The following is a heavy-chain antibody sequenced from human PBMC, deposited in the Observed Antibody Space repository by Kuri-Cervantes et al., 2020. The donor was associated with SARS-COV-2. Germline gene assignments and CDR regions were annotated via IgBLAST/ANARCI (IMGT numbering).Heavy chain of an antibody. CDR3: AKGPAYDFSTYYFDY. CDR1: GFTFDDYA. D-gene: IGHD3-3*01. J-gene: IGHJ4*02. CDR2: ISWNSGSI. V-gene: IGHV3-9*03. Sequence: SLKISCAASGFTFDDYAIHWVRQAPGKGLEWVSGISWNSGSIGYADSVKGRFTISRDNAKNSLYLQMNSLRAEDMALYYCAKGPAYDFSTYYFDYWGQGTLVTVSS.